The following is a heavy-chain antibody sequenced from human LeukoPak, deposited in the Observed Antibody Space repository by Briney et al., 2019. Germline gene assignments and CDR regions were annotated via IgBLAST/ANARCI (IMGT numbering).Heavy chain of an antibody. V-gene: IGHV4-59*08. CDR1: GGSISSYY. CDR3: ARLYSYYGSGTQDYYYGKDV. D-gene: IGHD3-10*01. Sequence: SETLSLTCTVSGGSISSYYWSWIRQPPGKGLEWIGYIYYSGSTNYNPSLKSRVTISVDTSKNQFSLKLSSVTAADTAVYYCARLYSYYGSGTQDYYYGKDVWGQGTTVTVSS. CDR2: IYYSGST. J-gene: IGHJ6*02.